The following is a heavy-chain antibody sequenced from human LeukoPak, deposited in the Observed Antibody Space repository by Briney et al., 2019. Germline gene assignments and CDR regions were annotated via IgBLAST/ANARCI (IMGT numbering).Heavy chain of an antibody. Sequence: GGSLRLSCAPSGFTFSSYGMHWVRQAPGKGLEWVAVIWYDGSNKYYADSVKGRFTISRDNSKNTLYLQMNSLRAEDTAVYYCARDLQEAVVAATPGDYWGQGTLVTVSS. CDR1: GFTFSSYG. D-gene: IGHD2-15*01. CDR3: ARDLQEAVVAATPGDY. V-gene: IGHV3-33*01. J-gene: IGHJ4*02. CDR2: IWYDGSNK.